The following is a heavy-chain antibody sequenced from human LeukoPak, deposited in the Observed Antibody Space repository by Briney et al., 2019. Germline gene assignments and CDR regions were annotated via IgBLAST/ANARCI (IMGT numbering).Heavy chain of an antibody. CDR1: GGSISSYY. V-gene: IGHV4-59*01. CDR3: ARAVKYYYDRSDEYFDY. Sequence: SGTLSLTCTVSGGSISSYYWSWIRQPPGKGLEWIGYIYYSGSTNYNPSLKSRVTISVDTSKNQFSLKLRSVTAADTAVYYCARAVKYYYDRSDEYFDYWGRGTLVTVSS. J-gene: IGHJ4*02. D-gene: IGHD3-22*01. CDR2: IYYSGST.